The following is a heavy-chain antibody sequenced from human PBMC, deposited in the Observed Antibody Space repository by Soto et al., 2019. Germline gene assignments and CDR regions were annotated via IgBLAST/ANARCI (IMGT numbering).Heavy chain of an antibody. Sequence: RASVKVSCKASGYTFTSYGISWVRQAPGQGLEWMGWISAYNGNTNYAQKLQGRVTMTTDTSTSTAYMELRSLRSDDTAVYYCDKLVPELYIARGYSGHFDYWGQGTQVTVSS. CDR1: GYTFTSYG. D-gene: IGHD2-2*01. CDR2: ISAYNGNT. CDR3: DKLVPELYIARGYSGHFDY. V-gene: IGHV1-18*01. J-gene: IGHJ4*02.